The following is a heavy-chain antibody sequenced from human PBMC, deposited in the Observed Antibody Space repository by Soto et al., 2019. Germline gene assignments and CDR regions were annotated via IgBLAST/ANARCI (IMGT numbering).Heavy chain of an antibody. V-gene: IGHV3-23*01. J-gene: IGHJ6*02. CDR3: PKAGGIAAPAYYYYGMDV. CDR2: ISGSGGST. D-gene: IGHD6-13*01. Sequence: PGGSLRLSCAASGFTFSSYAMSWVRPAPGKGLEWVSAISGSGGSTYYADSLKGRFTISRDNSKNTLYLQMNSLRAEVTAVYSCPKAGGIAAPAYYYYGMDVWGQGTTVTVSS. CDR1: GFTFSSYA.